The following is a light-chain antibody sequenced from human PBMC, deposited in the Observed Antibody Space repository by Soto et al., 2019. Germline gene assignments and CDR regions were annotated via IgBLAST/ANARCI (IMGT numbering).Light chain of an antibody. V-gene: IGLV2-8*01. Sequence: QSVLTQPPSASGSLGQSVTISCTGTSSDVGGYNYVSWYQQHPGKAPKLMIYEVSKRPSGVPDRFSGSKSGNTASLTVSGLQAEDEADYYCSSYAGTNNYVFGIGTKVTVL. J-gene: IGLJ1*01. CDR1: SSDVGGYNY. CDR3: SSYAGTNNYV. CDR2: EVS.